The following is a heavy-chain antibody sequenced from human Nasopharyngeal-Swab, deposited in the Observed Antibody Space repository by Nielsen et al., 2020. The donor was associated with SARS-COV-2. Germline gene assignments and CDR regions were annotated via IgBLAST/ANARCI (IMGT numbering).Heavy chain of an antibody. D-gene: IGHD2-2*01. CDR1: GGSISSSSYY. CDR2: IYYSGST. CDR3: ATPVEVVPAAMPDYYYGMDV. J-gene: IGHJ6*02. V-gene: IGHV4-39*01. Sequence: TLSLTCTVSGGSISSSSYYWGWIRQPPGKGLEWIGSIYYSGSTYYNPSLKSRVTISVDTSKNQFSLKLSSVTAADTAVYYCATPVEVVPAAMPDYYYGMDVWGQGTTVTVSS.